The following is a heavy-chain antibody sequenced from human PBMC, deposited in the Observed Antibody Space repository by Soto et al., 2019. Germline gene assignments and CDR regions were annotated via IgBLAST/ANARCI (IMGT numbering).Heavy chain of an antibody. CDR1: RGTFTNYA. V-gene: IGHV1-69*01. CDR3: ARDRAGYYSHFVY. Sequence: QVYLVQSGAELKKPGSSVKVSGKALRGTFTNYAFSWVRQAPGQGLEWMGGIMPFFGSGNYAQKFQGRINITADESTSSVYLELTSLRSEDTAVYYCARDRAGYYSHFVYWGQGTLVTVSS. D-gene: IGHD3-22*01. CDR2: IMPFFGSG. J-gene: IGHJ4*02.